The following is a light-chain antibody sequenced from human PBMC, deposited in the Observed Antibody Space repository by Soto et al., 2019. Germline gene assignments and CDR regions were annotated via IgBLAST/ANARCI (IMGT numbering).Light chain of an antibody. CDR2: EVS. V-gene: IGLV2-14*01. J-gene: IGLJ2*01. CDR3: SSYTRRSTLVV. Sequence: QSALTQPASVSGSPGQSVTISCTGTSSDVGGYNYVSWYQQHPGKAPKLMIYEVSNRPSGVSDRFSGSKSGNTASLTISGLQGEDEADYYCSSYTRRSTLVVFGGGTKVTVL. CDR1: SSDVGGYNY.